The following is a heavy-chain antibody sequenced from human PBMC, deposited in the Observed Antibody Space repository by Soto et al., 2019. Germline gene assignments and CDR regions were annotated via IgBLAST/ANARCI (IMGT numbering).Heavy chain of an antibody. CDR3: ARDKEVTTYYYYGMDV. V-gene: IGHV4-34*01. Sequence: SETLSLTCAVYGGSFSGYYWSWIRQPPGKGLEWIGEINHSGSTNYNPSLKSRVTISVDMSKNQFSLKLSSVTAADTAVYYCARDKEVTTYYYYGMDVWGQGTTVTVSS. CDR1: GGSFSGYY. CDR2: INHSGST. J-gene: IGHJ6*02. D-gene: IGHD4-4*01.